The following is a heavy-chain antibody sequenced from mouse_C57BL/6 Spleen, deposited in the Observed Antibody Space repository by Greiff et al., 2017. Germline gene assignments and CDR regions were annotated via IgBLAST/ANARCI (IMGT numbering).Heavy chain of an antibody. V-gene: IGHV3-6*01. Sequence: ESGPGLVKPSQSLSLTCSVTGYSITSGYYWNWIRQFPGNKLEWMGYISYDGSNNYNPSLKNRISITRDTSKNQFFLKLNSVTTEDTATYYCARDRGLRYFDYWGQGTTLTVSS. J-gene: IGHJ2*01. CDR1: GYSITSGYY. D-gene: IGHD2-4*01. CDR3: ARDRGLRYFDY. CDR2: ISYDGSN.